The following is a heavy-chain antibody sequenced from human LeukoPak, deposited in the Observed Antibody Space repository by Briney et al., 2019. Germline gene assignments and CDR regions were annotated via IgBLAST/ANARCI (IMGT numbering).Heavy chain of an antibody. CDR1: GYTFTSYY. Sequence: ASVKVSCKASGYTFTSYYMHWVRQAPGQGLEWMGIINPSGGSTNYAQKFQGRVTITADKSTSTAYMELSSLRSEDTAVYYCARDTPAEMATIQITAFDIWGQGTMVTVSS. CDR3: ARDTPAEMATIQITAFDI. D-gene: IGHD5-12*01. V-gene: IGHV1-46*01. CDR2: INPSGGST. J-gene: IGHJ3*02.